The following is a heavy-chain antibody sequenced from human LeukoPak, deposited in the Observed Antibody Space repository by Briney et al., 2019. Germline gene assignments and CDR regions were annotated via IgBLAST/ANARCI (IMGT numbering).Heavy chain of an antibody. D-gene: IGHD3-3*01. Sequence: GGSLRLSCAASGFTFSSYAMSWVRQAPGKGLEWVSAISGSGVATYYADSVKGRFTISRDNSKNTLYLQMNSLGAGDTAVYYCAKGNYDFWSGYPGLSYFDYWGQGTLVTVSS. V-gene: IGHV3-23*01. CDR1: GFTFSSYA. CDR3: AKGNYDFWSGYPGLSYFDY. CDR2: ISGSGVAT. J-gene: IGHJ4*02.